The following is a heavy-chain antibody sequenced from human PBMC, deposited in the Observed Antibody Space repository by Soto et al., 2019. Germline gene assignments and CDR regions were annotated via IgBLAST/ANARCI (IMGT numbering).Heavy chain of an antibody. J-gene: IGHJ4*02. CDR1: GGSFSGYY. D-gene: IGHD2-2*01. CDR2: INHSGST. CDR3: AREAMLPIFDY. Sequence: SETLSLTCAVYGGSFSGYYWSWIRHPPGKGLEWIGEINHSGSTNYNPSLKSRVTISVDTSKNQFSLKLSSVTAADTAVYYCAREAMLPIFDYWGQGTLVTVSS. V-gene: IGHV4-34*01.